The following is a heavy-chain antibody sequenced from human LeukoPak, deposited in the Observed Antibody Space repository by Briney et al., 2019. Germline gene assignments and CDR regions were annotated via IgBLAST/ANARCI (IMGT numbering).Heavy chain of an antibody. Sequence: SETLSLTCTVSGFSISTGYYWGWIRQPPGKGLEWIGRIYHSGSTYYNPSLKSRVTISVDTSKNQFSLKLSSVTAADTAVYYCARDAGEPVRAFDIWGQGTMVTVSS. D-gene: IGHD1-14*01. V-gene: IGHV4-38-2*02. CDR2: IYHSGST. J-gene: IGHJ3*02. CDR1: GFSISTGYY. CDR3: ARDAGEPVRAFDI.